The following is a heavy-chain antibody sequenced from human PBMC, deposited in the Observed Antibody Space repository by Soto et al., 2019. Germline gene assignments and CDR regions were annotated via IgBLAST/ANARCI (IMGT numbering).Heavy chain of an antibody. J-gene: IGHJ6*02. CDR1: GGTFSNYA. CDR2: IVPIFGTT. CDR3: ARVEAVAGLYNYHGLDV. D-gene: IGHD6-19*01. V-gene: IGHV1-69*12. Sequence: QVQLVQSGAEVKKPGSSVKVSCKVSGGTFSNYAIDWVRLAPGHGLEWMGGIVPIFGTTYYTQKFQGRATIIADDSSSTAYWEMSSLRSEDTAIYYCARVEAVAGLYNYHGLDVWGQGTALTVSS.